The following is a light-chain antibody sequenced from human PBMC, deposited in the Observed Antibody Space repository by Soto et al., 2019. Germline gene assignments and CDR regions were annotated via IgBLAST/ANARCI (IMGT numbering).Light chain of an antibody. V-gene: IGKV1-13*02. CDR3: QQCSGNYPLT. Sequence: AIQLTQSPSSLSASVGDSVAITCRASQGISNDLAWYQQRPGRPPKLLIYDASTLARGVPSRFTGSGSGTDFTLTISSLLPEDFVAYYCQQCSGNYPLTFGGGTRVEI. J-gene: IGKJ4*01. CDR1: QGISND. CDR2: DAS.